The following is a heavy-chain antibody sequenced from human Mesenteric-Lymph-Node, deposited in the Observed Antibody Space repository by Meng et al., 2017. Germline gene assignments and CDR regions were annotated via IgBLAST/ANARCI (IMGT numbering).Heavy chain of an antibody. CDR2: ISWNSGSI. CDR3: ARDWRGYKYFDY. J-gene: IGHJ4*02. Sequence: SLKISCAASGFTFDDYAMHWVRQAPGKGLEWVSGISWNSGSIGYADSVKGRFTISRDNAKNSLYLQMNSLRAEDTAVYYCARDWRGYKYFDYWGQGTLVTVSS. V-gene: IGHV3-9*01. CDR1: GFTFDDYA. D-gene: IGHD5-24*01.